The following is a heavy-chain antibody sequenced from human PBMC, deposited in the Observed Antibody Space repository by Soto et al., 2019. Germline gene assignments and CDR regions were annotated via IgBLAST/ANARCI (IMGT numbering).Heavy chain of an antibody. J-gene: IGHJ6*02. Sequence: SDTLSLTCTASGRSISTSSYYWGWIRQPPGKGLEWIGSIYYSGSTYYNPSLKSRVTISVDTSKNQFSLKLSSVTAADTAVYYCARRGYSSSWYLRPSYYYYYGMDVWGQGTTVT. CDR2: IYYSGST. CDR1: GRSISTSSYY. D-gene: IGHD6-13*01. V-gene: IGHV4-39*01. CDR3: ARRGYSSSWYLRPSYYYYYGMDV.